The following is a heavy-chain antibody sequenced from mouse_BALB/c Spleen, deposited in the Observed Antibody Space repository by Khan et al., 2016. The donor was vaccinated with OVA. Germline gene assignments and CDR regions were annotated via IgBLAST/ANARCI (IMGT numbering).Heavy chain of an antibody. J-gene: IGHJ4*01. CDR2: INYSGST. D-gene: IGHD2-3*01. CDR3: ARDGSRYNYAMDY. Sequence: VQLKQSGPGLVKPSQSLSLTCTVTGYSITSDYAWNWIRQFPGNKLEWMGYINYSGSTNYNPALKSRISITRDTSKNQCFLQLNSVTTADTATYYCARDGSRYNYAMDYWGQGTSVTVSS. V-gene: IGHV3-2*02. CDR1: GYSITSDYA.